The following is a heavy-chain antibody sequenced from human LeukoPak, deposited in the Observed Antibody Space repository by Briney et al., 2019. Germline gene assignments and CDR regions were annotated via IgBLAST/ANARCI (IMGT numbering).Heavy chain of an antibody. CDR3: ARERIAEYGDYGGSAFDI. V-gene: IGHV4-59*01. CDR1: GDSISTYY. D-gene: IGHD4-17*01. J-gene: IGHJ3*02. Sequence: SETLSLTCSVSGDSISTYYWSWIRQPPGKGLEWIGYVYYSGSTDYNPSLKSRVTISVDTSKNQFSLKLSSVTAADTAVYYCARERIAEYGDYGGSAFDIWGQGTMVTISS. CDR2: VYYSGST.